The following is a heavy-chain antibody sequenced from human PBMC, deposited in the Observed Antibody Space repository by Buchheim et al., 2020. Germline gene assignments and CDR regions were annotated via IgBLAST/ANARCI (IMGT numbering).Heavy chain of an antibody. Sequence: QVVESGGGLVKPGGSLRLSCAGSGFTFSHAWMSWVRQAPGKGLAWVGRINSKFEGEGTNYAAPVKGRFTISSDDSKNTLYLQMNSLETEDTAVYYCTTVMRSSSVATDNWFDPWGQGTL. D-gene: IGHD5-12*01. J-gene: IGHJ5*02. CDR3: TTVMRSSSVATDNWFDP. CDR2: INSKFEGEGT. CDR1: GFTFSHAW. V-gene: IGHV3-15*01.